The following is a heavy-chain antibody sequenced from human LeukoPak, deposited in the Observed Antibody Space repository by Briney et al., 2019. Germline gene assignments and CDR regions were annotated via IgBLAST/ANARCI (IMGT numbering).Heavy chain of an antibody. V-gene: IGHV4-38-2*02. Sequence: PSETLSLTCTVSGYSISSGYYWGWIRQPPGKGLEWIGSIYHSGSTYYHPSLKSRVTISVDTSKNQFSLNLSSVTAADTAVYYCARRGKRYCSSTSCSFDIWGQGTMVTLSS. CDR2: IYHSGST. J-gene: IGHJ3*02. CDR1: GYSISSGYY. CDR3: ARRGKRYCSSTSCSFDI. D-gene: IGHD2-2*01.